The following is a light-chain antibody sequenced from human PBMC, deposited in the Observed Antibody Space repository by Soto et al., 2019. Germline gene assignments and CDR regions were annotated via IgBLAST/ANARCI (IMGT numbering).Light chain of an antibody. CDR1: QSVSSY. CDR2: DAS. Sequence: EIVLTQSPATLSLSPGERATLSCRASQSVSSYLAWYQQKPGQAPRLLIYDASNRATGIPARFSGSGSGTDFTLPIGSLEPEDFAVYYCQQRTNWLTFGGGPKVDIK. J-gene: IGKJ4*01. V-gene: IGKV3-11*01. CDR3: QQRTNWLT.